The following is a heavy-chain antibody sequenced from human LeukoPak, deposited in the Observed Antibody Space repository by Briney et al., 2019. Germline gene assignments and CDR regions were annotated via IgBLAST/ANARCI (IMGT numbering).Heavy chain of an antibody. J-gene: IGHJ4*02. D-gene: IGHD5-12*01. CDR3: ARDASSDYDLGRYYFDH. V-gene: IGHV3-30*19. Sequence: PGGSLRLSCEASGFTFSRFGMNWVRQAPGKGLEWVAVISYDGTNEYFADSVKGRFTISRSNSKNTVYLQMNSLRTEDTALYYCARDASSDYDLGRYYFDHWGQGTLVTVSS. CDR1: GFTFSRFG. CDR2: ISYDGTNE.